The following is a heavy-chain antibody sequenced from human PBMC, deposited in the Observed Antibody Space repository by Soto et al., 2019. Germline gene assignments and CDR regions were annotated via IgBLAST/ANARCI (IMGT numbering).Heavy chain of an antibody. V-gene: IGHV3-23*01. J-gene: IGHJ6*03. CDR2: ISSGGLST. Sequence: EVQLLESGGGLVQPGGSLRLSCAASGFTFSDYSMNWVRQAPGRGLEWVSTISSGGLSTYFADSVQGRFTISRDNSNEKVYLQMNNLRADDTAVYFCSKAPGDYYYMDVWGKGTTVTVS. CDR1: GFTFSDYS. CDR3: SKAPGDYYYMDV.